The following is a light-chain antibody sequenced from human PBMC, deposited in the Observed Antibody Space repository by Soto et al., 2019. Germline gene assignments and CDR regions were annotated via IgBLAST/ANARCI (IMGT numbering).Light chain of an antibody. J-gene: IGKJ1*01. Sequence: IKMNKSPSTLSAYVGGRVTVSFRASQSISSWLAWYQQKPGKAPKLLIYKASSLESGVPSNFSGSGSGTEFTLTISSLQPQDFATYYCQHYSGDRATFGQGTMVDIK. CDR2: KAS. CDR1: QSISSW. V-gene: IGKV1-5*03. CDR3: QHYSGDRAT.